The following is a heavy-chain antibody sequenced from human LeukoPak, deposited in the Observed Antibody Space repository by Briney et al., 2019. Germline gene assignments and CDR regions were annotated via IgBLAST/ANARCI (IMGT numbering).Heavy chain of an antibody. CDR1: GFTFNSYE. D-gene: IGHD5-18*01. J-gene: IGHJ4*02. V-gene: IGHV3-48*03. Sequence: GGSLRLSCAASGFTFNSYEMNWVRQAPGKGLEWVSYISSSGSTIYYADSVKGRFTISRDNAKNSLYLQMNSLRAEDTAVYYCANERGYSYGYLARGNDYWGQGTLVTVSS. CDR3: ANERGYSYGYLARGNDY. CDR2: ISSSGSTI.